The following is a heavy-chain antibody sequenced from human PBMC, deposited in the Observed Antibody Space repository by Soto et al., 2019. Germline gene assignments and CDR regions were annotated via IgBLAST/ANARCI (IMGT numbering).Heavy chain of an antibody. V-gene: IGHV4-31*03. CDR2: IYYSGST. CDR3: ASSVLTIVGATMFDY. D-gene: IGHD1-26*01. J-gene: IGHJ4*02. Sequence: LALTCTVCGGSVSSGGDDVSWIRKHPGKGLEWIGYIYYSGSTYYNPSLKSRVTISVDTSKNQFSLKLSSVTAADTAVYYCASSVLTIVGATMFDYWGQGTLVTVSS. CDR1: GGSVSSGGDD.